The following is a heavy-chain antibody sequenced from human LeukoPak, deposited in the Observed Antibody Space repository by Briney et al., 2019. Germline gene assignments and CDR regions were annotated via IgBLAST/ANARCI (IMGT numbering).Heavy chain of an antibody. J-gene: IGHJ6*02. CDR1: GYTFTSYD. Sequence: ASVKVSCKASGYTFTSYDINWARQATGQGLEWVGWMNPNSGNTGYAQKFQGRVTITADESTSTAYMELSSLRSEDTAVYYCVRGQKPYYYYGMDVWGQGTTVTVSS. CDR3: VRGQKPYYYYGMDV. CDR2: MNPNSGNT. V-gene: IGHV1-8*01.